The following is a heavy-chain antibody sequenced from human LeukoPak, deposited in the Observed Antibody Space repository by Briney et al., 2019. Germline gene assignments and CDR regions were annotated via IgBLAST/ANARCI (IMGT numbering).Heavy chain of an antibody. CDR2: ISYDGSNK. Sequence: PGRSLRLSCAASGFSFSSYAMHWVRQAPGKGLEGVAVISYDGSNKYYADSVKGRFTISRDNSKNTLYLQMNSLRAEDTAVYYCARDAGDYVALWKFDYWGQGTLVTVSS. CDR1: GFSFSSYA. J-gene: IGHJ4*02. V-gene: IGHV3-30*04. CDR3: ARDAGDYVALWKFDY. D-gene: IGHD4-17*01.